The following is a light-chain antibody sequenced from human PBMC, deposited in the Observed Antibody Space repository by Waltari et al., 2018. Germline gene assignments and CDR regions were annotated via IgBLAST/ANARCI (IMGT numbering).Light chain of an antibody. Sequence: DIQLTQSPSFVSASIGDRVTITCRASHHISSWLAWYQQKPGKAPKLLIYVASTLHSRVPSRFSGGGSGTEFTLTISSLQPEDFAVYYCQQTNNCLGITFGQGTRLEIK. CDR2: VAS. CDR3: QQTNNCLGIT. CDR1: HHISSW. J-gene: IGKJ5*01. V-gene: IGKV1-12*01.